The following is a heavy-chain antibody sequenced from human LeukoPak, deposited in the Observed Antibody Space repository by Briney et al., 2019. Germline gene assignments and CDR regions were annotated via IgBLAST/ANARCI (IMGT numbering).Heavy chain of an antibody. CDR2: ILPSGGEI. CDR1: GFTFSTFA. J-gene: IGHJ4*02. V-gene: IGHV3-23*01. Sequence: GGSLRLSCAASGFTFSTFAMIWVRQPPGRGLEWVSSILPSGGEIHYADSVRGRFTISRDNSKSTLSLQMNSLRAEDTAIYYCATYRQVLLPFESWGQGTLVTVSS. D-gene: IGHD2-8*02. CDR3: ATYRQVLLPFES.